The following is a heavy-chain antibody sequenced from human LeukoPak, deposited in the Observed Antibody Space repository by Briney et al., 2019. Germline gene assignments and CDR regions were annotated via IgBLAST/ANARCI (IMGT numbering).Heavy chain of an antibody. J-gene: IGHJ3*02. V-gene: IGHV3-30*02. CDR2: IRYDGSNK. CDR3: AKGAGRWQQLVNDDAFDI. D-gene: IGHD6-13*01. CDR1: GFTFSSYG. Sequence: PGGSLRLSCAASGFTFSSYGMHWVRQAPGKGLEWVAFIRYDGSNKYYADSVKGRFTISRDNSKNTLYLQMNSLRAEDTAVYYCAKGAGRWQQLVNDDAFDIWGQGTMVTVSS.